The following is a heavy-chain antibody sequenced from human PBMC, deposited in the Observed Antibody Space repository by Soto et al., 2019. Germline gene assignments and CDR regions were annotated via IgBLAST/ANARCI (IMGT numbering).Heavy chain of an antibody. J-gene: IGHJ5*02. CDR3: AIKRESGYSSGWYHSWNWFDP. Sequence: ASVKVSCKVSGYTLTELSMHWVRQAPGKGLEWMGGFDPEDGETIYAQKFQGRVTMTEDTSTDTAYMELSSLRSEDTAVYYCAIKRESGYSSGWYHSWNWFDPWGQGTLVTVSS. CDR2: FDPEDGET. V-gene: IGHV1-24*01. CDR1: GYTLTELS. D-gene: IGHD6-19*01.